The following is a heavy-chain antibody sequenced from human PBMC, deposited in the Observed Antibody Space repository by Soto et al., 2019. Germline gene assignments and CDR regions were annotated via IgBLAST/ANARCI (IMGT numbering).Heavy chain of an antibody. CDR3: AKDEAPYSSGWSNWFDP. V-gene: IGHV3-23*01. CDR2: ISGSGGGT. J-gene: IGHJ5*02. D-gene: IGHD6-19*01. Sequence: GGSLRLSCAASGFTFSSYAMSWVRQAPGKGLEWVSTISGSGGGTHYADSVKGRFTISRDNSRNTLYLQMNSLRAEDTAVYYCAKDEAPYSSGWSNWFDPWGQGTLVTVSS. CDR1: GFTFSSYA.